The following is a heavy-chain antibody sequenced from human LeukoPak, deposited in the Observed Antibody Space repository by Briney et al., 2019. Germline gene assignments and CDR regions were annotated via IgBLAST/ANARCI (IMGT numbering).Heavy chain of an antibody. CDR3: AKDLRGIAARLFDY. D-gene: IGHD6-6*01. J-gene: IGHJ4*02. V-gene: IGHV3-11*04. CDR1: GFTFSDYY. CDR2: ISSSGSTI. Sequence: GGSLRLSCAASGFTFSDYYMSWLRQAPGKGLEWVSYISSSGSTIYYADSVKGRFTISRDNSKNTLYLQMNSLRAEDTAVYYCAKDLRGIAARLFDYWGQGTLVTVSS.